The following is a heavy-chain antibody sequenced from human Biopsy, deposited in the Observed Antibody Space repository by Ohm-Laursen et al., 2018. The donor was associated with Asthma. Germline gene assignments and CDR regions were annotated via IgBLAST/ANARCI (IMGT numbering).Heavy chain of an antibody. Sequence: ASVKVSCKASGYTFNSVAVMWVRQAPGQGLEWMGWINTNSGTPAYVQGFSGRFVFSLDPSVTTAYLQIDSLRSEDTGVYYCTRAGSTFVADYWGQGTLVTVSS. J-gene: IGHJ4*01. V-gene: IGHV7-4-1*01. D-gene: IGHD5-12*01. CDR2: INTNSGTP. CDR3: TRAGSTFVADY. CDR1: GYTFNSVA.